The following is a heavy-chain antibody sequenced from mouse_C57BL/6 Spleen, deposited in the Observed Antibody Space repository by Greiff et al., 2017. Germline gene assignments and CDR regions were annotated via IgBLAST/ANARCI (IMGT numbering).Heavy chain of an antibody. J-gene: IGHJ1*03. CDR1: GYTFTGYW. CDR3: ASGLLRYQRYFDV. Sequence: VNVVESGAELMKPGASVKLSCKATGYTFTGYWIEWVKQRPGHGLEWIGEILPGSGSTNYNEKFKGKATFTADTSSNTAYMQLSSLTTEDSAIYYCASGLLRYQRYFDVWGTGTTVTVSS. V-gene: IGHV1-9*01. D-gene: IGHD1-1*01. CDR2: ILPGSGST.